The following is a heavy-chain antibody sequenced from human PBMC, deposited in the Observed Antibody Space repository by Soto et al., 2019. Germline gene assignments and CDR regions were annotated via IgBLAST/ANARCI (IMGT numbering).Heavy chain of an antibody. Sequence: EVQLVESGGGLLKPGGARRLSCAASGFTFSRYSMNWVRQAPGQGLEWVSSISSSSSYIYHEDSVKGRFTISRDNAKNSLYLHMNSLRAEDTAVYYCERDGGSGVVTAILDYWGQGTLVTVSS. CDR2: ISSSSSYI. CDR3: ERDGGSGVVTAILDY. CDR1: GFTFSRYS. V-gene: IGHV3-21*01. D-gene: IGHD2-21*02. J-gene: IGHJ4*02.